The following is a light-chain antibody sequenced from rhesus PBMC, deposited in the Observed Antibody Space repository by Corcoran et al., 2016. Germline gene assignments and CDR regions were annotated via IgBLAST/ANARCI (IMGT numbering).Light chain of an antibody. V-gene: IGKV3-24*04. CDR2: GAS. CDR3: QQSSNLSHS. CDR1: QSVGSY. J-gene: IGKJ2*01. Sequence: ETVVTQSPATLSLSPGERATLSCRARQSVGSYLAWYQQKPGQAPRLLTYGASSRATGIPDRFSGSGSGTDFTLTISSREPEDVGVYYCQQSSNLSHSFGQGTKVEIK.